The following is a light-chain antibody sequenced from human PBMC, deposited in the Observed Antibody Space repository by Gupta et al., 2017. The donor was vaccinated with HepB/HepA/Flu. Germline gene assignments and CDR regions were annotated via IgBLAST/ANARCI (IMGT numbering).Light chain of an antibody. J-gene: IGKJ4*01. V-gene: IGKV3-20*01. CDR1: QSVSSSY. CDR2: GAS. Sequence: ESVLTQSPGTLSLSPGERATLSCRASQSVSSSYLAWYQQKPGQAPRLLIYGASSRATGIPDRFSGSGSGTDFTLTISRLEPEDFAVYYCQQYGSSLVTFGGGTKVEIK. CDR3: QQYGSSLVT.